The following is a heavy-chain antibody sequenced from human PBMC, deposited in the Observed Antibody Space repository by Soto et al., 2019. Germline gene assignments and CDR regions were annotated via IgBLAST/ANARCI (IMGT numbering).Heavy chain of an antibody. J-gene: IGHJ6*02. V-gene: IGHV3-53*01. D-gene: IGHD6-13*01. CDR1: GFTVGSNY. CDR2: IYSGGST. CDR3: ATSRIAAVPGTYYYYGMDV. Sequence: GGSLRLSCAASGFTVGSNYMIWVRQAPGKGLEWVSVIYSGGSTYYADSVKGRFTISRDNSKNTLYLQMNSLRAEDTAVYYCATSRIAAVPGTYYYYGMDVWGQGTTVTVSS.